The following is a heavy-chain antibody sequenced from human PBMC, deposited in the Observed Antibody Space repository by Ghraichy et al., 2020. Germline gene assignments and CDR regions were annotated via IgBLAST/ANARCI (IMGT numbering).Heavy chain of an antibody. Sequence: AGSLRLSCAASGFTFSSYSMNWVRQAPGKGLEWVSYISSSSSTIYYADSVKGRFTISRDNAKNSLYLQMNSLRDEDTAVYYCARDVRYYDRPDAFDIWGQGTMVTVSS. D-gene: IGHD3-22*01. CDR1: GFTFSSYS. CDR2: ISSSSSTI. CDR3: ARDVRYYDRPDAFDI. V-gene: IGHV3-48*02. J-gene: IGHJ3*02.